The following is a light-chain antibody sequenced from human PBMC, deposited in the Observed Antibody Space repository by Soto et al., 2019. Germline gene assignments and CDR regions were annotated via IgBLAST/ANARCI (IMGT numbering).Light chain of an antibody. J-gene: IGLJ2*01. Sequence: QSALTQPASVSGSPGQSITISCTGTSSDVGGYNYVSWYQQHPGKAPKLMIYDVSNRPSGVSIRFSGSKSGTTASLTISGLQAEDEAYYYCSSYTSSSTLVVFGGGTKLTVL. CDR1: SSDVGGYNY. CDR2: DVS. V-gene: IGLV2-14*01. CDR3: SSYTSSSTLVV.